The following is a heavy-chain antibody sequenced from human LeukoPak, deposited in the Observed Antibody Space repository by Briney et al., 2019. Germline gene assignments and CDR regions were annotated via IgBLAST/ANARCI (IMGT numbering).Heavy chain of an antibody. CDR3: AKWVDQLLGFFDY. V-gene: IGHV3-30*18. CDR1: GFTFSSYG. Sequence: PGGSLRLSCAASGFTFSSYGMHWVRQAPGKGLEWVAVISYDGSNKYYADSVKGRFTISRYNSKNTLYLQMNSLRAEDTAVYYCAKWVDQLLGFFDYWGQGTLVTVSS. CDR2: ISYDGSNK. J-gene: IGHJ4*02. D-gene: IGHD2-2*01.